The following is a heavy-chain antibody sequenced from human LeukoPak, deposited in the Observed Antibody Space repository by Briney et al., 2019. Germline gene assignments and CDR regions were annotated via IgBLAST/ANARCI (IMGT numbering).Heavy chain of an antibody. V-gene: IGHV3-21*01. Sequence: PGGSLRLSCAASGFTFSSYSMNWVRQAPGKGLEWVSSISSSSSSYIYYADSVKGRFTISRDNAKNSLYLQMNSLRAEDTAVYYCARDLPRFWSGSSYYMDVWGKGTTVTVSS. J-gene: IGHJ6*03. CDR2: ISSSSSSYI. CDR1: GFTFSSYS. D-gene: IGHD3-3*01. CDR3: ARDLPRFWSGSSYYMDV.